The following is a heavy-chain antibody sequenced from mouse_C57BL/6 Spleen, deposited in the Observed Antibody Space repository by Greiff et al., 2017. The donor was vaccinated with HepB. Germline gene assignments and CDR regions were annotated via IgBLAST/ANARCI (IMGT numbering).Heavy chain of an antibody. J-gene: IGHJ2*01. V-gene: IGHV1-52*01. Sequence: QVQLKQPGAELVRPGSSVKLSCKASGYTFTSYWMHWVKQRPIQGLEWIGNIDPSDSETHYNQKFKDKATLTVDKASSTAYMQLSSLTSEDSAVYYCAREEDYYGSSFYYFDYWGQGTTLTVSS. CDR3: AREEDYYGSSFYYFDY. D-gene: IGHD1-1*01. CDR2: IDPSDSET. CDR1: GYTFTSYW.